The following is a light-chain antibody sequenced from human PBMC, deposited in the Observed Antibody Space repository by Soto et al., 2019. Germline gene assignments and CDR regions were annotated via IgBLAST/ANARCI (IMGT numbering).Light chain of an antibody. CDR2: ATS. CDR1: QDIANY. CDR3: QPSFSTPRS. J-gene: IGKJ1*01. Sequence: DIQMTQSPSSLSAAVGDRVTITFRASQDIANYLAWYQQKPGKAPKFLIYATSTFQSGVPSRFSGSGSGTDFTLTISSLQPEDFGTYYCQPSFSTPRSLGHWTKV. V-gene: IGKV1-39*01.